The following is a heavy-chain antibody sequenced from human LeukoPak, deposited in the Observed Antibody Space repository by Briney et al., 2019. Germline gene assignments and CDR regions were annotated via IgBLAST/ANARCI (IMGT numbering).Heavy chain of an antibody. V-gene: IGHV3-30-3*01. CDR2: ISYDGSNK. D-gene: IGHD3-22*01. J-gene: IGHJ4*02. CDR1: GFTFSSYA. Sequence: GGSLRLSCAASGFTFSSYAMHWVRQAPGKGLEWVAVISYDGSNKYYADSVKGRFTISRDNSKNTLYLQMNSLRAEDTAVHYCARGTVYYYDSSGTFDYWGQGTLVTVSS. CDR3: ARGTVYYYDSSGTFDY.